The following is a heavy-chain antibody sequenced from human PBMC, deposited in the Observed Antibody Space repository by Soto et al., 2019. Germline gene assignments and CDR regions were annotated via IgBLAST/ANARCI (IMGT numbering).Heavy chain of an antibody. CDR1: GFTFTSHA. Sequence: GGSLRLSCAASGFTFTSHAMYWVRQAPGKGLEWVSYISSSGSTVDYADSVKGRFTISRDNAKNSLYLQMNSLRAEDTAVYYCASYGSGSYYRAPIYYYYMDVWGKGTTVTVSS. CDR2: ISSSGSTV. CDR3: ASYGSGSYYRAPIYYYYMDV. V-gene: IGHV3-48*04. D-gene: IGHD3-10*01. J-gene: IGHJ6*03.